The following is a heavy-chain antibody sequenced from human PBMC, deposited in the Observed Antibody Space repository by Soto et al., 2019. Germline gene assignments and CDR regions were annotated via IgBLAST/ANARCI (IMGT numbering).Heavy chain of an antibody. Sequence: QVQLVQSGAEVKKPGSSVKVSCKASGGTFSSYSINWVRQAPGQGLEWMGESIPIFGTANYAQKFRGRVTITADEYTSTAYMELSSLRSEDTAVYYCARDGGRHSGGIDYWGQGTLVTVSS. CDR1: GGTFSSYS. J-gene: IGHJ4*02. D-gene: IGHD1-26*01. CDR2: SIPIFGTA. CDR3: ARDGGRHSGGIDY. V-gene: IGHV1-69*01.